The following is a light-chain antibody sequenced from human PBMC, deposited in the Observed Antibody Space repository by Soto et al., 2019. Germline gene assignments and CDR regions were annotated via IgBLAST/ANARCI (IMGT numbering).Light chain of an antibody. V-gene: IGKV3-20*01. CDR1: QSVSSSY. CDR2: GAS. Sequence: EIVITQSPATLSLSPGEIATLSCRASQSVSSSYLAWYQQKPGQAPRLLIYGASSRATGIPDRFSGSGSGTDFTLTISRVEPEDFAVYYCQQYVSLPITFGQGTRLEIK. CDR3: QQYVSLPIT. J-gene: IGKJ5*01.